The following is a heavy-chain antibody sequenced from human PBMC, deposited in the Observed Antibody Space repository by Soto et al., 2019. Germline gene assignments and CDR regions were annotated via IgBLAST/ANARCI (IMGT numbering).Heavy chain of an antibody. J-gene: IGHJ6*02. Sequence: QTLSLTCAISGDSVSSNSAAWNWIRQSPSRGLEWLGRTYYRSKWYNDYAVSVKSRITINPDTSKNQFSLQLNSVTPEDTAVYYCARGGFWSGYWTYYYYGMDVWGQGTTVTVSS. CDR1: GDSVSSNSAA. CDR2: TYYRSKWYN. D-gene: IGHD3-3*01. V-gene: IGHV6-1*01. CDR3: ARGGFWSGYWTYYYYGMDV.